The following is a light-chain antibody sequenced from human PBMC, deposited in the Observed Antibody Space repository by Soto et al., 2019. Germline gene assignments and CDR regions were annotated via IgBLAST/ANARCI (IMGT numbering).Light chain of an antibody. J-gene: IGLJ1*01. CDR3: QSYGTGLSGLDV. CDR1: SSNIGAGRD. Sequence: QSVLTQPPSVSGAPGQRVTISCTGSSSNIGAGRDVHWYQQLPGTAPKLLIYGNSNRPSGVPDRFSVSKSGASASLAISGLRAEDEGDYFCQSYGTGLSGLDVFGTGTKVTVL. V-gene: IGLV1-40*01. CDR2: GNS.